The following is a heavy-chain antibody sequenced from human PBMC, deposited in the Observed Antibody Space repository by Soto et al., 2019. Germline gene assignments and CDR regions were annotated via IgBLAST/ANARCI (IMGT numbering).Heavy chain of an antibody. V-gene: IGHV4-59*01. Sequence: AETLSLTCTVSGGSISNYYWTWVRQPPGKGLEWIGYVYYSGSTNYNPSLESRVTISIDASKNQFSLKMKSVTAADTAVYYCVRDYLLTGFDPWGQGALVTVSS. D-gene: IGHD3-9*01. J-gene: IGHJ5*02. CDR3: VRDYLLTGFDP. CDR2: VYYSGST. CDR1: GGSISNYY.